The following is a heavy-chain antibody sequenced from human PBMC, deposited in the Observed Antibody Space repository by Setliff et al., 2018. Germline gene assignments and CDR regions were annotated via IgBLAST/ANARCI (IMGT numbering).Heavy chain of an antibody. J-gene: IGHJ4*02. V-gene: IGHV4-59*12. Sequence: SETLSLTCTVSGGSFSTYYWSWIRQAPGKGLEWIGHVYYSGAANYNPSLKSRATISIDTSKDQFSLKLISMSAADTAVYYCAKVGIFGGGYLDLWGQGTLVTVSS. CDR1: GGSFSTYY. D-gene: IGHD3-3*01. CDR3: AKVGIFGGGYLDL. CDR2: VYYSGAA.